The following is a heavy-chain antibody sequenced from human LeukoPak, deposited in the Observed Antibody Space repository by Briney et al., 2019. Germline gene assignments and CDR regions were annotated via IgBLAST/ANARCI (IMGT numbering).Heavy chain of an antibody. Sequence: SETLSLTCTVSGGSISSYYWSWIRQPAGKGLEWIGRIYTSGSTNYNPSLKSLVTMSVDTSKNQFSLKLSSVTAADTAVYSCARGGFRVAFDIWGQGTMVTVSS. CDR2: IYTSGST. V-gene: IGHV4-4*07. CDR1: GGSISSYY. D-gene: IGHD3-10*01. CDR3: ARGGFRVAFDI. J-gene: IGHJ3*02.